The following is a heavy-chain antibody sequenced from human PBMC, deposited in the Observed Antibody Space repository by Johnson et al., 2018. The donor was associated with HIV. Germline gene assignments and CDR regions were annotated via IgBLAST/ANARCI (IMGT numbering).Heavy chain of an antibody. Sequence: QVQLVESGGGLVKPGGSLRLSCAASGFTFSDYYMSWIRQAPGKGLEWVSCISSSGTTIYYADSMKGRFTISRDNAKNSLYLHMNSLRAEDTAVYYCARERIAAAGLDAFDIWGQGTMVTVSS. D-gene: IGHD6-13*01. J-gene: IGHJ3*02. V-gene: IGHV3-11*04. CDR3: ARERIAAAGLDAFDI. CDR2: ISSSGTTI. CDR1: GFTFSDYY.